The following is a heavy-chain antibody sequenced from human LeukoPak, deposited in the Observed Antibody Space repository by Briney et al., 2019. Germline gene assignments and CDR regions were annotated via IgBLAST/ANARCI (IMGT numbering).Heavy chain of an antibody. CDR3: ARLSEKLNLFSSSSGFDY. CDR2: INHSGST. CDR1: GGSISNYY. D-gene: IGHD6-6*01. Sequence: SETLSLTCTVSGGSISNYYWNWIRQPPGKGLEWIGEINHSGSTNYNPSLKSRVTISVDTSKNHLSLRLSSVTAADTAVYYCARLSEKLNLFSSSSGFDYWGQGTLVTVSS. V-gene: IGHV4-34*01. J-gene: IGHJ4*02.